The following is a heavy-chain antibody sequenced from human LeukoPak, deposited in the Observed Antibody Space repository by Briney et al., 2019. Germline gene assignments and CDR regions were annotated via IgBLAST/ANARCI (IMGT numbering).Heavy chain of an antibody. J-gene: IGHJ4*02. CDR1: GFTFSSYW. CDR2: TNTDGSDT. Sequence: GGSLRLSCAASGFTFSSYWMHWVRQAPGKGLVWVSRTNTDGSDTSYADSVKGRFTVSRDNAKNTLHLQMNSLRAEDTVVYYCVRSAGNFDYWGQGTLVTVSS. D-gene: IGHD1-26*01. CDR3: VRSAGNFDY. V-gene: IGHV3-74*01.